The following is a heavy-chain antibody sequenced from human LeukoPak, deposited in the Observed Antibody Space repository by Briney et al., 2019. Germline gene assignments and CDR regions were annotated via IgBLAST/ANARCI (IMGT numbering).Heavy chain of an antibody. CDR2: ISSSGSTI. J-gene: IGHJ4*02. D-gene: IGHD3-3*01. V-gene: IGHV3-11*04. CDR3: ARVVVSITIFGGIPRYFDY. CDR1: GFTFSDYY. Sequence: PGGSLRLSCAASGFTFSDYYMSWIRQAPGKGLEWVSYISSSGSTIYYADSVKGRFTISRDNAKNSLYLQMNSLRAEDTAVYYCARVVVSITIFGGIPRYFDYWGQGTLVTVSS.